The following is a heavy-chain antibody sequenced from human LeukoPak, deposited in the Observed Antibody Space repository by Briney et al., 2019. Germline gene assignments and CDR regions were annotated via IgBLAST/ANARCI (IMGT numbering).Heavy chain of an antibody. CDR2: IKQDGSEK. CDR3: AGGSGYLITS. CDR1: GFSFRSYW. D-gene: IGHD3-9*01. Sequence: GGSLTLSCAATGFSFRSYWMNWVRQAPGKGLEWLAIIKQDGSEKHYKGSVEGRFTISRDNAKNSLHLQMNSLRAEDTAVYYCAGGSGYLITSWGQGTLDTVSS. J-gene: IGHJ5*02. V-gene: IGHV3-7*01.